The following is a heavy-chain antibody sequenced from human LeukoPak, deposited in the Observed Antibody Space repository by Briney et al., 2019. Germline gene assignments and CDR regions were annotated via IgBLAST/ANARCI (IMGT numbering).Heavy chain of an antibody. CDR2: IYYSGST. Sequence: SETLSLTCTVSGGSISSYYWSWIRQPPGQGMEWIGYIYYSGSTNYNPSLKSRVTISVDTSKNQFPLKLSSVTAADTAVYYCARGYYDSSGYYYRYYYYYMDVWGKGTTVTVSS. CDR1: GGSISSYY. J-gene: IGHJ6*03. V-gene: IGHV4-59*01. CDR3: ARGYYDSSGYYYRYYYYYMDV. D-gene: IGHD3-22*01.